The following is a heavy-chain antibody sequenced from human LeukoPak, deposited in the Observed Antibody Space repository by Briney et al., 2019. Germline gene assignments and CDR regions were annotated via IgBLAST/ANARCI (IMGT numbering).Heavy chain of an antibody. CDR2: ISGSGGST. D-gene: IGHD5-18*01. CDR1: GFTFSSYA. CDR3: AKAIQLWLYYFDY. V-gene: IGHV3-23*01. J-gene: IGHJ4*02. Sequence: GGPLRLSCAASGFTFSSYAMSWVRQAPGKGLEWVSAISGSGGSTYYADSVKGRFTISRDNSKNTLYLQMNSLRAEDTAVYYCAKAIQLWLYYFDYWGQGTLVTVSS.